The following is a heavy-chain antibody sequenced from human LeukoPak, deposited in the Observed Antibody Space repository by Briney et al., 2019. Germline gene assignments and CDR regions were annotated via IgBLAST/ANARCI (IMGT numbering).Heavy chain of an antibody. V-gene: IGHV3-74*01. CDR3: ARATFRVGTTSAPGDY. J-gene: IGHJ4*02. CDR1: GFTFSNYW. D-gene: IGHD1-26*01. CDR2: INTDGSST. Sequence: GGSLRLSCAASGFTFSNYWMHWVRQAPGKELVYVSRINTDGSSTSYADSVKGRFTISRGNAKNTLYLQMNSLRAEDTAVYYCARATFRVGTTSAPGDYWGQGTLVTVSS.